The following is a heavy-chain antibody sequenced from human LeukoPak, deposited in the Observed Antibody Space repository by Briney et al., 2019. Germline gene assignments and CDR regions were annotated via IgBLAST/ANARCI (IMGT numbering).Heavy chain of an antibody. V-gene: IGHV4-30-2*01. CDR3: ARGRGRVPPRYGMDV. CDR2: IYHSGST. J-gene: IGHJ6*02. Sequence: PSETLSLTCAVSGGSISSGGYSWSWIRQPPGKGLEWIGYIYHSGSTYYNPSLKSRVTISVDRSKNQFSLKLSSVTAADTAVYYCARGRGRVPPRYGMDVWGQGTTVTVSS. CDR1: GGSISSGGYS.